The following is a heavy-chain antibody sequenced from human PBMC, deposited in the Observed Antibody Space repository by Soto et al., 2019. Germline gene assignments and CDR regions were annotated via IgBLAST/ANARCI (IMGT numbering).Heavy chain of an antibody. CDR1: GFTFNNYA. D-gene: IGHD2-15*01. CDR2: ISGSGDNT. V-gene: IGHV3-23*01. Sequence: EVHLLESGGGLVQPGGSLRLSCAPSGFTFNNYAMTWVRQAPGKGLEWVSAISGSGDNTHYADSVKGRFTISRDNSKNTLYLQMNSLRAEDTAVYYCAKGVYCSCDNCYWGDFDYWGQGTLVTVSS. CDR3: AKGVYCSCDNCYWGDFDY. J-gene: IGHJ4*02.